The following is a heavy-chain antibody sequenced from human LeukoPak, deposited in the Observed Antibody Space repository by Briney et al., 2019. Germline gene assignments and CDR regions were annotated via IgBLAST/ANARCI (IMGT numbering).Heavy chain of an antibody. CDR2: IYYSGNT. Sequence: SETLSLTCTVSGGSISSSSYYWGWIRQPPGKGLEWIGNIYYSGNTYYNPSLKSRVTISADTSKNHFSLNLKSVTAADTAVYYYARDYGDYQFDSWGQGILGTVSS. J-gene: IGHJ4*02. CDR1: GGSISSSSYY. V-gene: IGHV4-39*02. D-gene: IGHD4-17*01. CDR3: ARDYGDYQFDS.